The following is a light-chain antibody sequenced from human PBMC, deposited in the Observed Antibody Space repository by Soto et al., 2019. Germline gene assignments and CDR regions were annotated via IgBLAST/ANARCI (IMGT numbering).Light chain of an antibody. V-gene: IGKV1-33*01. Sequence: DIQMTQSPSSLSASVGDRVTITCQASQDISNYLNWYQQKPGKAPKLLIYDASNLETGVPSRFSGSGSGTDFTFTISSLQPEDIATYYCQQYEILPPYTFGQGTKLEIK. CDR2: DAS. CDR1: QDISNY. J-gene: IGKJ2*01. CDR3: QQYEILPPYT.